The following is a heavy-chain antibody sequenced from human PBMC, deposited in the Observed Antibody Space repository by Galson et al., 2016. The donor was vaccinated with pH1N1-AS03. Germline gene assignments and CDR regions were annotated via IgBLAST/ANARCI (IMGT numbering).Heavy chain of an antibody. Sequence: SLRLSCAASGFTFSNVWLTWVRQAPGKGLEWVGHIKAKADGGTADYAAPVKGRFTISRDDSISTSYLQMNSLRTEDTAVYYCARDRNDCAGGVCYDVLDIWGQGTMVTVSS. CDR2: IKAKADGGTA. J-gene: IGHJ3*02. CDR3: ARDRNDCAGGVCYDVLDI. D-gene: IGHD2-8*02. CDR1: GFTFSNVW. V-gene: IGHV3-15*01.